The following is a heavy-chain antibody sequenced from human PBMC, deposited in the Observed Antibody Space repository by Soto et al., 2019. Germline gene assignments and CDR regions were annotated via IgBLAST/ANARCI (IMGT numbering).Heavy chain of an antibody. CDR3: AKERSPYYDVLTGYEGGIDY. D-gene: IGHD3-9*01. J-gene: IGHJ4*02. CDR1: GFTFSSYA. Sequence: GGSLRLSCAASGFTFSSYAMSWVRQAPGKGLEWVSSISSGGENTYYADSVKGRFIISRDNSGNTLSLQMNSLRAEDTAVYYCAKERSPYYDVLTGYEGGIDYWGQGTLVTVSS. V-gene: IGHV3-23*01. CDR2: ISSGGENT.